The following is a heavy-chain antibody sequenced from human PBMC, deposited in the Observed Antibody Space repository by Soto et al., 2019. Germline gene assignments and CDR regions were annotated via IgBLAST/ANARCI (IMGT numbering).Heavy chain of an antibody. J-gene: IGHJ6*02. CDR3: ARGPGDFWSGYWLSYYYGMDV. Sequence: PSETLSLTCAVYGGSFSGYYGSWIRQPPGKGLEWIGEINHSGSTNYNPSLKSRVTISVDTSKNQFSLKLSSVTAADTAVYYCARGPGDFWSGYWLSYYYGMDVWGQGTTVT. CDR1: GGSFSGYY. CDR2: INHSGST. V-gene: IGHV4-34*01. D-gene: IGHD3-3*01.